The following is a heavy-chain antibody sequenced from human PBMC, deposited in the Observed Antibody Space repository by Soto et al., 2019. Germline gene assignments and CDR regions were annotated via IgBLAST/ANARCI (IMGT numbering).Heavy chain of an antibody. CDR1: GGTFSSHA. Sequence: SSVKVSCKASGGTFSSHAISWVRQAPGQGLEWMGGIIPIFGTANYAQKFQGRVTITADESTSTAYMELSSLRSEDTAVYYCARVGSSGWPRTPFDYWGQGTLVTVSS. V-gene: IGHV1-69*13. CDR3: ARVGSSGWPRTPFDY. D-gene: IGHD6-19*01. CDR2: IIPIFGTA. J-gene: IGHJ4*02.